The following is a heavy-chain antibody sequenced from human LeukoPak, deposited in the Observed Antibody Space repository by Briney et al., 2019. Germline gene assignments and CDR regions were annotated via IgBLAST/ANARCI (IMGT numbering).Heavy chain of an antibody. J-gene: IGHJ5*02. V-gene: IGHV1-18*01. Sequence: ASVTVSCEASGYIFTTYGITWVRQAPGQGLEWMGWISPNNGNTNYAQNLQGRVTMTTDPSTSTVYMELRSLRSDDTAVYYCARVVVAGPNWFDPWGQGTLVTVSS. D-gene: IGHD6-19*01. CDR3: ARVVVAGPNWFDP. CDR2: ISPNNGNT. CDR1: GYIFTTYG.